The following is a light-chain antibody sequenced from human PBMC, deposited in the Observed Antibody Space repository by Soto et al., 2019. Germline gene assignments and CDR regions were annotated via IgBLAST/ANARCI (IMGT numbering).Light chain of an antibody. J-gene: IGLJ1*01. Sequence: QSVLAQARAVSGSPGQSVTISCAGTNSDLGNHNYVSWVQQHSDKASKLIIYDVTRRPSEVPDRFSGYKSGNTASLTISGLQREDEVDYYCCSYADTTAVDLFGGGTKVTVL. CDR1: NSDLGNHNY. CDR3: CSYADTTAVDL. CDR2: DVT. V-gene: IGLV2-11*01.